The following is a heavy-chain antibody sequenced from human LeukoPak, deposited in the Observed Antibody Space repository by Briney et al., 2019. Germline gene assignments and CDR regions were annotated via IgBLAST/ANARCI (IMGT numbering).Heavy chain of an antibody. J-gene: IGHJ6*03. CDR1: GFTFSSYA. CDR2: ISYDGSNK. V-gene: IGHV3-30-3*01. D-gene: IGHD4-11*01. CDR3: ARDYSNYVNYYYMDV. Sequence: GGSLRLSCAASGFTFSSYAMHWVRQAPGKGLEWVAVISYDGSNKYYADSVKGRFTISRDNSKNTLYLQMNSLRAEDTAVYYCARDYSNYVNYYYMDVWGKGTTVTVSS.